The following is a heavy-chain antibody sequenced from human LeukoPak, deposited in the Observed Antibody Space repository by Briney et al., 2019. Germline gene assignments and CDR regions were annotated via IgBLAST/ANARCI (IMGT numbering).Heavy chain of an antibody. D-gene: IGHD3-3*01. CDR3: IRDDFWSGYYPPRDY. CDR1: GFTFGDYA. CDR2: IRSKAYGGTT. V-gene: IGHV3-49*03. J-gene: IGHJ4*02. Sequence: GGSLRLSCTASGFTFGDYAMSWFRQAPGKGLEWVGFIRSKAYGGTTEYAASVKGRFTISRDDFKSIAYLQMNSLKTEDTAVYYCIRDDFWSGYYPPRDYWGQGTLVTVSS.